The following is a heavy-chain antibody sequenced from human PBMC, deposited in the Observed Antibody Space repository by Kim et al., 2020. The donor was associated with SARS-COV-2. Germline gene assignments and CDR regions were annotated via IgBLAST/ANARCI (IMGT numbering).Heavy chain of an antibody. J-gene: IGHJ5*02. Sequence: ASVKVSCKASGYTFTSYSMHWVRQAPGQGLEWMGWINTNTGNTTYAQRFQGRVTISRDTSTSTAYMQLSSLKSEDTAVYYCARDREVGVYNWFHP. V-gene: IGHV1-2*02. D-gene: IGHD1-26*01. CDR1: GYTFTSYS. CDR3: ARDREVGVYNWFHP. CDR2: INTNTGNT.